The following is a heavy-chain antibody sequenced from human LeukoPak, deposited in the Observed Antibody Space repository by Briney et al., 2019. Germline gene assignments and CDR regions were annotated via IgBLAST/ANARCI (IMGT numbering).Heavy chain of an antibody. D-gene: IGHD1-26*01. CDR2: INWNSDSI. Sequence: GGSLRLSCAVSGFTFDDYAMHWVRQVPGKGLEWVSGINWNSDSIGYADSVKGRFTTSRDNAKNSLYLQMHSLRAEDTAVYYCASALRIYYYFDYWGQGTLVTVSS. V-gene: IGHV3-9*01. J-gene: IGHJ4*02. CDR1: GFTFDDYA. CDR3: ASALRIYYYFDY.